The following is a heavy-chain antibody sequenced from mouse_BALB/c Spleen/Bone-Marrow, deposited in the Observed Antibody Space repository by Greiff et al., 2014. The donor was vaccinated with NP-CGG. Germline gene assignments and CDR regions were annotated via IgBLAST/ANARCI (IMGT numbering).Heavy chain of an antibody. CDR2: IDPANGYT. D-gene: IGHD4-1*01. J-gene: IGHJ2*01. CDR3: ATLTGTFDY. V-gene: IGHV14-3*02. CDR1: GFNIKDTY. Sequence: EVQLQQSGAELVKPGASVKLSCTASGFNIKDTYMNWVKQRPEQGLEWIGRIDPANGYTEYDPKFQGKATIIADTSSNTAYQQLGSLASEDTAVYYCATLTGTFDYWAQGTTLTVTS.